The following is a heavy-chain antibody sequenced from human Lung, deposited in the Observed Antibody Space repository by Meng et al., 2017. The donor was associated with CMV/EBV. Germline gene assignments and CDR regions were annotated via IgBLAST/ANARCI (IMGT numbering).Heavy chain of an antibody. CDR2: INHSGST. CDR1: GGSFSGYY. V-gene: IGHV4-34*01. D-gene: IGHD2-2*02. CDR3: ARGGYCSSTSCYKLYRNWFDP. J-gene: IGHJ5*02. Sequence: SETLSLXXAVYGGSFSGYYWSWIRQPPGKGLEWIGEINHSGSTNYNPSLKSRVTISVDTSKNQFSLKLSSVTAADTAVYYCARGGYCSSTSCYKLYRNWFDPWGQGTLVXVSS.